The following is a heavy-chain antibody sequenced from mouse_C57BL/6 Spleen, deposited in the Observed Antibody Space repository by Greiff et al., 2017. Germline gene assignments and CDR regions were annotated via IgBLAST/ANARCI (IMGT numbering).Heavy chain of an antibody. CDR3: TRFSYYGSSYGYAMDY. CDR2: IYPGNSDT. D-gene: IGHD1-1*01. CDR1: GYTFTSYW. V-gene: IGHV1-5*01. Sequence: EVMLVESGTVLARPGASVKMSCKTSGYTFTSYWMHWVKQRPGQGLEWIGAIYPGNSDTSYNQKFKGKAKLTAVTSASTAYMELSSLTNEDSAVYYCTRFSYYGSSYGYAMDYWGQGTSVTVSS. J-gene: IGHJ4*01.